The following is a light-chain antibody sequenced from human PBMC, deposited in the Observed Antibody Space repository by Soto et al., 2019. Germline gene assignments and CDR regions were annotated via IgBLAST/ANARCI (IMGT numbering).Light chain of an antibody. CDR3: QQYAGPPVYT. V-gene: IGKV3-20*01. CDR1: QNVNNNF. Sequence: EIVLTQSPDTLSLSPGERATLSCRASQNVNNNFLAWYQQKPGQAPRLLIYGASSRATGIPDRFSGSGSGTDFTLTISRLEPEDFAMYYCQQYAGPPVYTFGQGTNLEIK. J-gene: IGKJ2*01. CDR2: GAS.